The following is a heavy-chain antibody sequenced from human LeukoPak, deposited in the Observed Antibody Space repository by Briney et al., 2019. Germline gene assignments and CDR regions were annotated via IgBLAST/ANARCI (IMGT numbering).Heavy chain of an antibody. V-gene: IGHV4-61*01. CDR2: ISYTGST. D-gene: IGHD2-15*01. Sequence: SETLSLTCTVSGSSINNGFSYWTWIRQSPGKGLEWIGHISYTGSTNYSPSLKRRVAISVDRSKNQFSLKLSSLTAADTAVYYCAREEECSGGSCYSYGWFDHWGQGTLVFVSS. J-gene: IGHJ5*01. CDR1: GSSINNGFSY. CDR3: AREEECSGGSCYSYGWFDH.